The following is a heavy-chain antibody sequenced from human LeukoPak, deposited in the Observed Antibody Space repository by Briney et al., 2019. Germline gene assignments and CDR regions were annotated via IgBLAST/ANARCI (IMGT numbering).Heavy chain of an antibody. CDR2: IYPGDSDT. Sequence: GESLKISCKGSGYSFTTYWIGWVRQMPGKGLEWMGIIYPGDSDTRYNPSFQGQVTISADRSISTAYLQWSSLKASDTAMYYCARGLRFSLSIAVAGGMHFQHWGQGTLVTVSS. CDR1: GYSFTTYW. CDR3: ARGLRFSLSIAVAGGMHFQH. J-gene: IGHJ1*01. V-gene: IGHV5-51*01. D-gene: IGHD6-19*01.